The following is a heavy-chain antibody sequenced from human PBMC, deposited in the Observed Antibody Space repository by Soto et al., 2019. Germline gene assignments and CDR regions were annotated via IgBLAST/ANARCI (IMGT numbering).Heavy chain of an antibody. Sequence: GGSLRLSCAASGFTFSSYAIRWVRQAPGKGLGWVSASSGSGGSTYYAHSVKGWLTISRDNSKNTLYLQMNSLRAEDPALYYCPKALPVGATTYYYGIDVWGQGTTVTVSS. V-gene: IGHV3-23*01. D-gene: IGHD1-26*01. CDR3: PKALPVGATTYYYGIDV. CDR2: SSGSGGST. CDR1: GFTFSSYA. J-gene: IGHJ6*02.